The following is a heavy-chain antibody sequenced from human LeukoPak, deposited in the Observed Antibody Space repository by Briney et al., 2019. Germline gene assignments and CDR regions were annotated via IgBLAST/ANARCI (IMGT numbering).Heavy chain of an antibody. CDR1: GFTFSSHG. D-gene: IGHD1-26*01. V-gene: IGHV3-30*18. Sequence: PGRSLRLSCAASGFTFSSHGMHWVRQAPGKGLEWVAVISYDGSNKYYADSVNGRFTISRDNSKNTLSLQMNSLRAEDTAVYYCAKSPSGRSRISRFDYWGQGILVTVSS. CDR3: AKSPSGRSRISRFDY. CDR2: ISYDGSNK. J-gene: IGHJ4*02.